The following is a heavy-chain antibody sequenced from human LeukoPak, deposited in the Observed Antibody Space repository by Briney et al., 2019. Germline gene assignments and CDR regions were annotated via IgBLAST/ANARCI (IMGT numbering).Heavy chain of an antibody. CDR2: IYTSGST. CDR3: ARGGGSNRSNNALDI. Sequence: SETLSLTCSVSGVSISSYYWSCIRQPAGKGLEWIGRIYTSGSTNYNPSLKSRVTMSVDTSKNQLSLKLSSVTAADTAVYYCARGGGSNRSNNALDIWGQGTMVTVSS. CDR1: GVSISSYY. V-gene: IGHV4-4*07. J-gene: IGHJ3*02. D-gene: IGHD3-16*01.